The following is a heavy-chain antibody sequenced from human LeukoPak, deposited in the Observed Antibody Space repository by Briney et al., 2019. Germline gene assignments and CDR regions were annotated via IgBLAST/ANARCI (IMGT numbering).Heavy chain of an antibody. D-gene: IGHD3-3*01. Sequence: ASVKVSCKASGYTFTSYGISWVRQALGQGLEWMGWISAYNGNTNYAQKLQGRVTMTTDTSTSTAYVELRSLRSDDTAVYYCARDPARDYDFWSGYNPPLDYYYGMDVWGQGTTVTVSS. CDR3: ARDPARDYDFWSGYNPPLDYYYGMDV. V-gene: IGHV1-18*01. CDR1: GYTFTSYG. J-gene: IGHJ6*02. CDR2: ISAYNGNT.